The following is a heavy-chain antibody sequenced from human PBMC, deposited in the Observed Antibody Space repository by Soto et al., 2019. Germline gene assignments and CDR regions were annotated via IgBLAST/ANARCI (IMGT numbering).Heavy chain of an antibody. V-gene: IGHV1-18*04. J-gene: IGHJ4*02. Sequence: GASVKVSCKTSGYIFTSYGISWARQAPGQGLQWMGWISAHNGNTNYAQKFQGRVTMTTDSSTSTAYLELRSLRSDDTAVYFCARARTRYFDYWGQGPPVTVSS. D-gene: IGHD1-20*01. CDR2: ISAHNGNT. CDR3: ARARTRYFDY. CDR1: GYIFTSYG.